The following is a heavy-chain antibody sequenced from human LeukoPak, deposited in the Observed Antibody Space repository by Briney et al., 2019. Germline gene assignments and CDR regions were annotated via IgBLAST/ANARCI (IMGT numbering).Heavy chain of an antibody. CDR1: GGSFSGYY. CDR2: INHSGST. D-gene: IGHD4-17*01. V-gene: IGHV4-34*01. Sequence: SETLSLTCAVYGGSFSGYYRSWIRQPPGKGLEWIGEINHSGSTNYNPSLKSRVTISVDTSKNQFSLKLSSVTAADTAVYYCAIRGLASFVIWGQGTLVTVSS. CDR3: AIRGLASFVI. J-gene: IGHJ4*02.